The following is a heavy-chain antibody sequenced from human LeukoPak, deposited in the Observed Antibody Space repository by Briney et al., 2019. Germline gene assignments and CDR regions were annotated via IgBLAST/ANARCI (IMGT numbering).Heavy chain of an antibody. D-gene: IGHD3-3*01. J-gene: IGHJ6*02. V-gene: IGHV4-4*07. CDR1: GGSISSYY. CDR2: IYTSGST. CDR3: ASWYYDFWSGYSYGMDV. Sequence: SETLSLTCTVSGGSISSYYWSWIRQPAGKGLEWIGRIYTSGSTNYNPSLKSRVTMSVDTSKNQFSLKLSSVTAADTAVYYCASWYYDFWSGYSYGMDVWGQGTTVTVSS.